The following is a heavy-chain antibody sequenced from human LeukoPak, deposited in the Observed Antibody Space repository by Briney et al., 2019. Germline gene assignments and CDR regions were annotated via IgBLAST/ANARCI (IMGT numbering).Heavy chain of an antibody. V-gene: IGHV4-30-4*01. J-gene: IGHJ5*02. Sequence: SETLSPTCTVSGGSISSGDYYWSWIRQPPGKGLEWTGYIYYSGSTYYNPSLKSRVTISVDTSKNQFSLKLSSVTAADTAVYYCARDLGGDNWFDPWGQGTLVTVSS. CDR2: IYYSGST. D-gene: IGHD2-21*01. CDR1: GGSISSGDYY. CDR3: ARDLGGDNWFDP.